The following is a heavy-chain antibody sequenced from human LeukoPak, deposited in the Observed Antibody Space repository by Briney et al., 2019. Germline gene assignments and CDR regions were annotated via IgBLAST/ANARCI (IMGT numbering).Heavy chain of an antibody. D-gene: IGHD3-3*01. CDR3: ARGREYYDFWSGYPTFDP. V-gene: IGHV4-59*11. CDR2: IYYSGST. J-gene: IGHJ5*02. CDR1: GGSISSHY. Sequence: SETLSLTCTVSGGSISSHYWSWIRQPPGKGLEWIGYIYYSGSTSYNPSLKSRVTISVDTSKNQFSLKLSSVTAADTAVYYCARGREYYDFWSGYPTFDPWGQGTLVTVSS.